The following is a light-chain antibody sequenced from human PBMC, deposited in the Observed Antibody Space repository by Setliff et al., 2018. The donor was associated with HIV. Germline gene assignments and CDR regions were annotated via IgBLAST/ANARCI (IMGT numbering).Light chain of an antibody. Sequence: SYELAQPPSVSVAPGKTARIPCGGDSIGTKSVHWYQQKPGQAPVLVIYYDNDRPSGIPERFSGSNSGNTATLTISRVEAGDEADYYCQVWDSNSDHPYVFGTGTKVTV. V-gene: IGLV3-21*04. CDR1: SIGTKS. CDR3: QVWDSNSDHPYV. J-gene: IGLJ1*01. CDR2: YDN.